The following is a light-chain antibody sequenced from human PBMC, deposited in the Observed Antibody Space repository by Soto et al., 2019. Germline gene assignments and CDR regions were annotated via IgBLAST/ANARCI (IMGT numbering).Light chain of an antibody. CDR1: LNINTY. CDR2: DAS. CDR3: QQRRDWPIT. J-gene: IGKJ4*01. V-gene: IGKV3-11*01. Sequence: EIVLTQSPDTRSLSPGESATLSCRASLNINTYLSWYQQRPGQVPRLLMFDASNRATGIPARFSGSGSGTDFTLTISSLEPEDFAVYYCQQRRDWPITFGGGTKVEIK.